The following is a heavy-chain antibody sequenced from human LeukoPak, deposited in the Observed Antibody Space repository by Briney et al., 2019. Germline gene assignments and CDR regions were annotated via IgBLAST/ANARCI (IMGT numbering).Heavy chain of an antibody. CDR2: ISYDGSNK. CDR1: GFTFSNYG. Sequence: GRSLRLSCAASGFTFSNYGMHWVRQAPGKGLEWVAVISYDGSNKYYADSVKGRFTISRDISKNTLYLQMNSLGAEDTAVYYCAKEAGGYSYGFNWFDPWGQGTLVTVSS. J-gene: IGHJ5*02. D-gene: IGHD5-18*01. V-gene: IGHV3-30*18. CDR3: AKEAGGYSYGFNWFDP.